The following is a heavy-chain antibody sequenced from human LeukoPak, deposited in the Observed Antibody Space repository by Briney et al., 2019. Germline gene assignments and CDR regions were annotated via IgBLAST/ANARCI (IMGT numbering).Heavy chain of an antibody. V-gene: IGHV3-11*06. CDR2: ISSSSSYI. J-gene: IGHJ6*02. CDR3: ARVEAAAGLSGAYYYYGMDV. Sequence: PGGSLRLSCAASGFTFSDYYMSWIRQAPGKGLEWVSYISSSSSYIYYADSVKGRFTISRDNAKNSLYLQMNSLRAEDTAVYYCARVEAAAGLSGAYYYYGMDVWGQGTTVTVSS. D-gene: IGHD6-13*01. CDR1: GFTFSDYY.